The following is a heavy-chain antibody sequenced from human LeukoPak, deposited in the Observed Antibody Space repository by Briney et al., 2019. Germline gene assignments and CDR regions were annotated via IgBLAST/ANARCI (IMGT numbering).Heavy chain of an antibody. J-gene: IGHJ4*02. V-gene: IGHV3-7*01. CDR3: ARDYMAGATFEIQGPVDY. CDR1: GFTFSSYW. D-gene: IGHD1-26*01. CDR2: INQDASEK. Sequence: PGGSLRLSCAASGFTFSSYWMSWVRQAPGKGLEWVANINQDASEKYYVDSVKGRFTISRDNAKNSLFLQMTSLRVEDTAVYYCARDYMAGATFEIQGPVDYWGQGTLVTVSS.